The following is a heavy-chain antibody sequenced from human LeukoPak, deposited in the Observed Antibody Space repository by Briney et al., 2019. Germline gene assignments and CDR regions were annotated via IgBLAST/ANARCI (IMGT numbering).Heavy chain of an antibody. CDR2: IYYSGST. Sequence: SETLSLTCTVSGGSISSHYWSWIRQPPGKGLEWIGYIYYSGSTNYSPSLKSRVTISVDTSKNQFSLKLSSVTAADTAVYYCARSTGGPGDPFDYWGQGTLVTVSS. V-gene: IGHV4-59*11. CDR3: ARSTGGPGDPFDY. J-gene: IGHJ4*02. D-gene: IGHD7-27*01. CDR1: GGSISSHY.